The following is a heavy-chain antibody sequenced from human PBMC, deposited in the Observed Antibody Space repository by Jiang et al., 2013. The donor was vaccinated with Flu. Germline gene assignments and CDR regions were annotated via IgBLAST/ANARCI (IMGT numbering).Heavy chain of an antibody. CDR2: INPSDGST. Sequence: QSGSELKKPGASVKVSCKASGYTFSTYKIHWVRQAPGQGLEWMGIINPSDGSTSYAQKFHGRVTMTRDTSTSTVYMELSSLRSEDTAVHYCARDRDDYGEDSWGQGTLVIVSS. CDR3: ARDRDDYGEDS. D-gene: IGHD4-17*01. V-gene: IGHV1-46*01. CDR1: GYTFSTYK. J-gene: IGHJ4*02.